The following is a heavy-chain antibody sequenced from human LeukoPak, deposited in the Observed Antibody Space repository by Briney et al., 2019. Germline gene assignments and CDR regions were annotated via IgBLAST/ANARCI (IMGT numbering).Heavy chain of an antibody. CDR3: AKGNTVKYNSGQFDS. Sequence: GGSLRLSCAASGFTFSSYAMSWVRQAPGKGLELGSGISGGGGTTYSADSVKGRFTISRDNSKNTLFLQMNSLRAEDTAVYYCAKGNTVKYNSGQFDSWGQGTLVTVSS. CDR1: GFTFSSYA. V-gene: IGHV3-23*01. D-gene: IGHD6-19*01. CDR2: ISGGGGTT. J-gene: IGHJ4*02.